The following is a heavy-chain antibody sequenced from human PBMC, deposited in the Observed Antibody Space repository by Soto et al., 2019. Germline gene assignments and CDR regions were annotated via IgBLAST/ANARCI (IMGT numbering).Heavy chain of an antibody. CDR1: GFTFSSYA. V-gene: IGHV3-23*01. CDR2: ISGSGGST. Sequence: HPGGSLRLSCAASGFTFSSYAMSWVRQAPGKGLEWVSAISGSGGSTYYADSVKGRFTISRDNSKNTLYLQMNSLRAEDTAVYYCAKDPAIFGVVTPDYWGQGTLVTVSS. J-gene: IGHJ4*02. CDR3: AKDPAIFGVVTPDY. D-gene: IGHD3-3*01.